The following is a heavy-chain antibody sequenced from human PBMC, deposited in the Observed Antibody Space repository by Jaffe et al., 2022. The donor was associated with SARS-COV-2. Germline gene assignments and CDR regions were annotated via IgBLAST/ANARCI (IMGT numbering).Heavy chain of an antibody. CDR2: ISGSGGTT. D-gene: IGHD6-13*01. CDR3: AKGQTTSAGSIRFDP. Sequence: EVQLVESGGDLVQPGGSLRLSCAASGFTFNSYAMAWVRQAPGKGLEWVSSISGSGGTTYYADSVKGRFTISRDNSENTLYVQMNSLRVEDTALYYCAKGQTTSAGSIRFDPWGQGTLVTVSS. CDR1: GFTFNSYA. J-gene: IGHJ5*02. V-gene: IGHV3-23*04.